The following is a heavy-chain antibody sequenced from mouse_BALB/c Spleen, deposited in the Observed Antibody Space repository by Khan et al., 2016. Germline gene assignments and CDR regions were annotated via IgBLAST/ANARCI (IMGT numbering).Heavy chain of an antibody. Sequence: QIQLVQSGPELKKPGETVKISCKASGYTFTDYSMHWVKQALGKGLKWMGWINTETGEPTYADDFKGRFAFSLETSASTAYLQINNLKNEDTATYFCARAARATGAYWGQGTLVTVSA. V-gene: IGHV9-2-1*01. CDR3: ARAARATGAY. D-gene: IGHD3-1*01. CDR2: INTETGEP. CDR1: GYTFTDYS. J-gene: IGHJ3*01.